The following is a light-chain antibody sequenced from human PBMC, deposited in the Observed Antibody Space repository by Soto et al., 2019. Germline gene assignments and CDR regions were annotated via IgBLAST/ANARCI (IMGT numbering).Light chain of an antibody. V-gene: IGKV3-20*01. CDR3: KQYSSSPKT. CDR2: ATS. J-gene: IGKJ1*01. CDR1: QSVGSTY. Sequence: ENVFTPSPGTLSLSPGERATLSCRASQSVGSTYLAWYQQKPGQAPRLLIYATSSRATGIPDRFSGSGSGTDFTLTISRLETEDFAVYYCKQYSSSPKTFGQGTKGDIK.